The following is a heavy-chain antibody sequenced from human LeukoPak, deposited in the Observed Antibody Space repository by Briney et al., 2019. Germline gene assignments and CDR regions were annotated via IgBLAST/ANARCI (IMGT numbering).Heavy chain of an antibody. CDR3: ARSNEVVTTITAEYFQH. D-gene: IGHD2-21*02. CDR1: GFTFSDYY. Sequence: GGSLRLSCAASGFTFSDYYMSWIRQAPGKGLEWVLYISSSSTYTNYADSVKGRFTISRDNAKNSLYLQMSSLRAEDTAVYYCARSNEVVTTITAEYFQHWGQGTLVTVSS. J-gene: IGHJ1*01. CDR2: ISSSSTYT. V-gene: IGHV3-11*03.